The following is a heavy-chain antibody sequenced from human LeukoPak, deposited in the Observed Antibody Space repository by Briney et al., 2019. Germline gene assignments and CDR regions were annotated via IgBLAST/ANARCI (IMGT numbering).Heavy chain of an antibody. D-gene: IGHD3-3*01. CDR2: MNPNSGNT. V-gene: IGHV1-8*01. Sequence: ASVKVSCKASGYTFTSYGINWVRQATGQGLEWMGWMNPNSGNTGYAQKFQGRVTMTRNTSISTAYMELSSLRSEDTAVYYCARGLAGSQITIFGVVTYNWFDPWGQGTLVTVSS. CDR1: GYTFTSYG. CDR3: ARGLAGSQITIFGVVTYNWFDP. J-gene: IGHJ5*02.